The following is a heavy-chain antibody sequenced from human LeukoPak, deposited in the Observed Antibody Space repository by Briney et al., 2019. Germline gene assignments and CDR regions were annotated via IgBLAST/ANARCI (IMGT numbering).Heavy chain of an antibody. CDR2: IYYSGST. J-gene: IGHJ4*02. CDR1: GFSISSTSYY. CDR3: AREGVPAAIDY. V-gene: IGHV4-39*07. D-gene: IGHD2-2*02. Sequence: SETLSLTCTVSGFSISSTSYYWGWIRQSPGKGLEWIGSIYYSGSTNYNPSLKSRVTISVDTSKNQFSLKLSSVTAADTAVYYCAREGVPAAIDYWGQGTLVTVSS.